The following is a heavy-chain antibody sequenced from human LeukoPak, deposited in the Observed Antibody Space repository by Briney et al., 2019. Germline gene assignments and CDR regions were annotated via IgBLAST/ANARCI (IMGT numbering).Heavy chain of an antibody. CDR2: ISGSGGST. D-gene: IGHD1-20*01. CDR1: GFTFSSYA. Sequence: GSLRLSCAASGFTFSSYAMSWVRQAPGKGLEWVSAISGSGGSTYYADSVKGRFTISRDNSKNTLYLQMNSLRAEDTAVYYCAKDFLITGAFYYYYGMDVWGQGTTVTVSS. CDR3: AKDFLITGAFYYYYGMDV. V-gene: IGHV3-23*01. J-gene: IGHJ6*02.